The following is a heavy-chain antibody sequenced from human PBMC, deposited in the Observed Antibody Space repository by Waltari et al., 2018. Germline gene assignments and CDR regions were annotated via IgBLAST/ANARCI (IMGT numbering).Heavy chain of an antibody. CDR2: IYHSGST. V-gene: IGHV4-30-2*01. D-gene: IGHD1-26*01. J-gene: IGHJ4*02. CDR1: GGSISSGGYS. Sequence: QLQLQESGSGLVKPSQTLSLTCAVSGGSISSGGYSWSWIRQPPGKGLEWIGYIYHSGSTYHNPSLKSRVTISVDRSKNQFSRKLSSVTAADTAVYYCARIIRRGATGALYFDYWGQGTLVTVSS. CDR3: ARIIRRGATGALYFDY.